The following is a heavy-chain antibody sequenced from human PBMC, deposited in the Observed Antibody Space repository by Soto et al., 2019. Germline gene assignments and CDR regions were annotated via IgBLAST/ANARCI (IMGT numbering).Heavy chain of an antibody. D-gene: IGHD5-12*01. Sequence: SETLSLTCAVSGGSTSSSSYYWGWIRQPPGKGLEWIGSMYYSGSTYYNPSLKSRVTISVDTSKNQFSLKLSSVTAADTAVYYCAGGVATIPYAFDIWGQGTMVTVSS. CDR1: GGSTSSSSYY. J-gene: IGHJ3*02. CDR3: AGGVATIPYAFDI. V-gene: IGHV4-39*01. CDR2: MYYSGST.